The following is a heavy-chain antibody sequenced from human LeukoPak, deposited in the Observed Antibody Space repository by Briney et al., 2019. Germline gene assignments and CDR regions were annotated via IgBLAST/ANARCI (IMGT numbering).Heavy chain of an antibody. CDR2: ISYDGSNK. V-gene: IGHV3-30*03. CDR1: GFTFSSYA. Sequence: GGSLRLSCAASGFTFSSYAMHWVRQAPGKGLEWVALISYDGSNKYYADSVKGRFTVSRDNSKNTLFLQMNSLRAEDTAVYYCARLLDGYIDSVFDYWGQGTLVTVSS. D-gene: IGHD5-24*01. J-gene: IGHJ4*02. CDR3: ARLLDGYIDSVFDY.